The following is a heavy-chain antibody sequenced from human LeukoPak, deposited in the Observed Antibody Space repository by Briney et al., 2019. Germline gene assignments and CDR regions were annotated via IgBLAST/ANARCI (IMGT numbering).Heavy chain of an antibody. V-gene: IGHV4-59*01. Sequence: PSETLSLTCTVSGGSISSYYWSWIRQPPGKGLEWIGYIYYSGSTNYNPSLKSRVTISVDTSKNLFSLKLSSVTAADSAVYYCARELANWFDPWGKGTLVTVSS. CDR2: IYYSGST. J-gene: IGHJ5*02. D-gene: IGHD1-1*01. CDR3: ARELANWFDP. CDR1: GGSISSYY.